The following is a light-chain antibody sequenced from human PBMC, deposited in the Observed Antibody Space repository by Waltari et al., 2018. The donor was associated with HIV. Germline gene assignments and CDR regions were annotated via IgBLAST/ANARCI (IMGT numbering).Light chain of an antibody. J-gene: IGLJ1*01. V-gene: IGLV1-40*01. CDR2: DNT. CDR3: QSFDSSLSGYV. Sequence: QSVLTQPPSVSGAPGQRVTISCTWSSSNIGAGFDVPWYQQLPGTAPKLLIYDNTNRPSGVPDRFSGSRSGSSASLAITGLQAEDEADYYCQSFDSSLSGYVFGTGTKVTVL. CDR1: SSNIGAGFD.